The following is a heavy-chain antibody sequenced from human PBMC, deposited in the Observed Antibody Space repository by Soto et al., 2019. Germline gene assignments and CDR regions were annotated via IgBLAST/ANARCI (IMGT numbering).Heavy chain of an antibody. CDR1: GGTFSSYT. J-gene: IGHJ4*02. CDR2: IIPILGIA. Sequence: QVQLVQSGAEVKKPGSSVKVSCKASGGTFSSYTISWVRQAPGQGLEWMGRIIPILGIANYAQKFQGRVTITADKSTSTAYIELSRLRSEDTAVYYCSAEYGGNSAWGQGTLVTVSS. D-gene: IGHD4-17*01. V-gene: IGHV1-69*02. CDR3: SAEYGGNSA.